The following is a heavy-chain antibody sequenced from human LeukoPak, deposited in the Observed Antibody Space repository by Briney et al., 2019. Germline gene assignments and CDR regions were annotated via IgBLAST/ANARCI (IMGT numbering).Heavy chain of an antibody. CDR3: AKSRAAATTLLFDY. CDR1: GFTFSSYA. Sequence: GGSLRLSCATSGFTFSSYAMSWVRQAPGKGLEWVSTISDSGDSTYYADSVKGRFTISRDNSKNTLYLQMNSLRAEDTAVYYCAKSRAAATTLLFDYWGQGTLVTVSS. D-gene: IGHD6-13*01. CDR2: ISDSGDST. V-gene: IGHV3-23*01. J-gene: IGHJ4*02.